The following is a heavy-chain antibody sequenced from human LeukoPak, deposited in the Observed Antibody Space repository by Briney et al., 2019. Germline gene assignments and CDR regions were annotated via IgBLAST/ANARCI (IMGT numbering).Heavy chain of an antibody. CDR1: GYTFTGYY. J-gene: IGHJ4*02. CDR3: ARVEYSYGCVDY. CDR2: INPNSGGT. Sequence: GASVKVSCKASGYTFTGYYMHWVRQAPGQGLEWMGWINPNSGGTNYAQKFQGRVTMNRDTSISTAYMELSRLRSDDTAVYYCARVEYSYGCVDYWGQGTLVTVSS. V-gene: IGHV1-2*02. D-gene: IGHD5-18*01.